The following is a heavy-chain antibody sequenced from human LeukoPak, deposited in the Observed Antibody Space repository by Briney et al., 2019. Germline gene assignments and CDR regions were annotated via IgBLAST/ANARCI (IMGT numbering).Heavy chain of an antibody. CDR2: INSDGSST. CDR3: ARGYCSGGSCYPGYFDY. Sequence: PGGSLRLSCAASGFIFSTYWMHWVRQAPGKGLVWVSRINSDGSSTSYADSVKGRFIISRDNSKDTLYLQMNSLRAEDTAVYYCARGYCSGGSCYPGYFDYWGQGTLVTVSS. J-gene: IGHJ4*02. V-gene: IGHV3-74*01. CDR1: GFIFSTYW. D-gene: IGHD2-15*01.